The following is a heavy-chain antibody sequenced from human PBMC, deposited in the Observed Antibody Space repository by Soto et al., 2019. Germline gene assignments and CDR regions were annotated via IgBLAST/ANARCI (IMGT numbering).Heavy chain of an antibody. Sequence: QAQLQESGPGLVKPSETLSLMCTVSGGSISSYYWSWIRQPPGKGLEWIGYIYYSGSTNYNPSLKSRVTISVDTSKKQFSLKLSSVTAADTAVYYCARERRDGYKHYFDYWGQGTLVTVSS. CDR2: IYYSGST. CDR3: ARERRDGYKHYFDY. J-gene: IGHJ4*02. V-gene: IGHV4-59*01. D-gene: IGHD5-12*01. CDR1: GGSISSYY.